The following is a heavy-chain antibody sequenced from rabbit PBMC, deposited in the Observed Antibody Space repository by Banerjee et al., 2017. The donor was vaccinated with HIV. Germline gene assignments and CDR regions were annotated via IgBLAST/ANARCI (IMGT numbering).Heavy chain of an antibody. D-gene: IGHD1-1*01. CDR1: GFSLSSYD. Sequence: QSLEESGGDLVKPGASLTLTCKVSGFSLSSYDMSWVRQAPGKGLEWIACIYTGDGSTYYASWAKGRFTISKTSSTTVTLQMTSLTAADTATYFCATIGGSSGMGLWGQGTLVTVS. CDR2: IYTGDGST. J-gene: IGHJ4*01. CDR3: ATIGGSSGMGL. V-gene: IGHV1S40*01.